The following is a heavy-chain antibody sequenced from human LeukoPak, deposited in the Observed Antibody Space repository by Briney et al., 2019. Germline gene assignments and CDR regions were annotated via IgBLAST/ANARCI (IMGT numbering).Heavy chain of an antibody. CDR1: VGTFSSYT. CDR2: IIPILGIA. D-gene: IGHD1-1*01. V-gene: IGHV1-69*02. CDR3: ASERLGYYYMDV. Sequence: SVKVSCKASVGTFSSYTISWVRQAPGQGLEWMGRIIPILGIANYAQKFQGRVTITVDKSTSTAYMELSSLRSEDTAVYYCASERLGYYYMDVWGKGTTVTVSS. J-gene: IGHJ6*03.